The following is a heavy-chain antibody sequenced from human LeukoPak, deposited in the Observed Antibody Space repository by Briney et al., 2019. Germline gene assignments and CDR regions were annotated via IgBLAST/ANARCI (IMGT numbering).Heavy chain of an antibody. J-gene: IGHJ1*01. D-gene: IGHD3-16*01. CDR1: GGSIRSGGYY. CDR3: ARDGGGYGVHADYFQD. Sequence: SETLSLTCIVSGGSIRSGGYYWNWIRQYPGKGLEWIGYTYYSGSNYYNPSLKSRVTISVDTSKTQFSLNLYSVTAADTAVYYCARDGGGYGVHADYFQDWGQGTVVTVSS. CDR2: TYYSGSN. V-gene: IGHV4-31*03.